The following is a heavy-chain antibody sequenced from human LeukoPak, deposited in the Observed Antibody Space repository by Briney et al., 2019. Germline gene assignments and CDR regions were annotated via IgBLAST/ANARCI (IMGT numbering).Heavy chain of an antibody. CDR2: ISAYNGNT. V-gene: IGHV1-18*01. J-gene: IGHJ6*02. CDR1: GYTFTSYG. Sequence: GASVKVSSTASGYTFTSYGISWVRQAPGQGLEWMGWISAYNGNTNYAQKLQGRVTITADESTSTAYMELSSLRSEDTAVYYCAEWAPYDYGMDVWGQGTTVTVSS. CDR3: AEWAPYDYGMDV. D-gene: IGHD2-8*01.